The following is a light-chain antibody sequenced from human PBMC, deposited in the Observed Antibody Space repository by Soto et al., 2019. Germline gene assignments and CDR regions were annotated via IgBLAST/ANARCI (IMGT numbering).Light chain of an antibody. CDR3: SSYSSTPV. CDR2: EVV. J-gene: IGLJ1*01. CDR1: SNDVGGYDY. V-gene: IGLV2-14*01. Sequence: QSALTQPASVSGSPGQSITISCTGTSNDVGGYDYVSWYQQHPGKAPKLIIYEVVNRPSGISSRFSGSKSGNTASLTISGLQPEDEADYYCSSYSSTPVFGTGTKVTVL.